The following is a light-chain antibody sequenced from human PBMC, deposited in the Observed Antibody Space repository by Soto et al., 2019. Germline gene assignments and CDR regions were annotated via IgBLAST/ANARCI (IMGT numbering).Light chain of an antibody. CDR2: GAS. CDR1: QSVRSD. V-gene: IGKV3-11*01. J-gene: IGKJ5*01. Sequence: EILMTQSPATLSVSPGERATLSCRASQSVRSDLAWYQQKPGQAPRLLIYGASTRATDIPARFSGNGSGTDFTLTISSLEPEDFAVYYCQQRSSWPITFGQGTRLEIK. CDR3: QQRSSWPIT.